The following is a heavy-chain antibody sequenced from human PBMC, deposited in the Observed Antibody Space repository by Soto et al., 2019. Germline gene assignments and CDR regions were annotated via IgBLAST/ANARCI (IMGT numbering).Heavy chain of an antibody. D-gene: IGHD4-4*01. CDR3: ARDRASNYGMDV. CDR1: GFTFSIYA. V-gene: IGHV3-30-3*01. Sequence: WGSLRVSCASSGFTFSIYAMHWVRQAPGKGLEWVAVISYDGSNKYYADSVKGRFTISRDNSKNTLYLQMNSLRAEDTAVYYCARDRASNYGMDVWGQGTTVTVSS. J-gene: IGHJ6*02. CDR2: ISYDGSNK.